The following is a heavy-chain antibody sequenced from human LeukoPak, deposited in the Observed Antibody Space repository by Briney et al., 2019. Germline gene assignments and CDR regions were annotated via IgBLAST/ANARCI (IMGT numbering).Heavy chain of an antibody. V-gene: IGHV1-18*04. Sequence: ASVKVSCKASGYTFTGYYMHWVRQAPGQGLEWMGWISAYNGNTNYAQKLQGRVTMTTDTSTSTAYMELRSLRSDDTAVYYCARATYYYDSSGYYTTPFDYWGQGTLVTVSS. CDR3: ARATYYYDSSGYYTTPFDY. D-gene: IGHD3-22*01. J-gene: IGHJ4*02. CDR1: GYTFTGYY. CDR2: ISAYNGNT.